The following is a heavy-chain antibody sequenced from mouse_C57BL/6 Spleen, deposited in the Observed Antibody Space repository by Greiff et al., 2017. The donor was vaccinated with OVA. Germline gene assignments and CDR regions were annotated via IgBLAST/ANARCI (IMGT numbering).Heavy chain of an antibody. CDR1: GFTFTDYY. D-gene: IGHD2-4*01. CDR2: IRNKANGYTT. Sequence: EVKLVESGGGLVQPGGSLSLSCAASGFTFTDYYMSWVRQPPGKALEWLGFIRNKANGYTTEYSASVKGRFTISRDNSQSILYLQMNALRAEDSATYYGARYRDDDDPFAYWGQGTLVTVSA. V-gene: IGHV7-3*01. CDR3: ARYRDDDDPFAY. J-gene: IGHJ3*01.